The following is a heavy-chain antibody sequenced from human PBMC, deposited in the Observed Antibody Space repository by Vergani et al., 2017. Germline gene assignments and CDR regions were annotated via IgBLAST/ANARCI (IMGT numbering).Heavy chain of an antibody. D-gene: IGHD1-1*01. J-gene: IGHJ4*02. Sequence: EVELVQSGPEMRKPGESLKISCKGSEYSFGNYWIGWGRQMPGKCLEWMGIIYPADSDTRYSPSFQGQVTISADKSISTAFLQWDTLKASDTALYYCARHTTYTDSWGQGTLVTVSS. CDR2: IYPADSDT. CDR1: EYSFGNYW. V-gene: IGHV5-51*01. CDR3: ARHTTYTDS.